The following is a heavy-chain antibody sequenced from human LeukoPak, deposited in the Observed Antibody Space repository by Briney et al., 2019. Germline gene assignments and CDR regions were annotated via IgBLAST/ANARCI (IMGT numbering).Heavy chain of an antibody. V-gene: IGHV3-23*01. D-gene: IGHD6-6*01. Sequence: PGGSLRLFCAASGFTFSSCAMSWVRQAPGKGLEWVSAISGSGGSTYYAGSVKGRFTISRDNSKNTLFLQMNSLRAEDTAVYYCAKGTYSSSPRDYWGQGTLVTVSS. CDR1: GFTFSSCA. CDR2: ISGSGGST. CDR3: AKGTYSSSPRDY. J-gene: IGHJ4*02.